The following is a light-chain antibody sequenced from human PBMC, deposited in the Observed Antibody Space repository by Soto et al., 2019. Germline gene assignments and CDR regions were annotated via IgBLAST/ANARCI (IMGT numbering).Light chain of an antibody. CDR1: SSDVGAYNY. CDR2: EVT. CDR3: SSFASSNTWV. Sequence: QSVLTQPPSASGSPGQSVTISCTGTSSDVGAYNYVSWYQQHAGKAPKLVIYEVTKRPSGVPDRFSGSTSANTASLTVSGLQAEDEADYYCSSFASSNTWVFGGGTKVTVL. V-gene: IGLV2-8*01. J-gene: IGLJ3*02.